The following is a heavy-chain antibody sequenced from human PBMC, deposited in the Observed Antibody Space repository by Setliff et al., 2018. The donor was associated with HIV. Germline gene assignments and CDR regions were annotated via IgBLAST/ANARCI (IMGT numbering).Heavy chain of an antibody. J-gene: IGHJ5*02. Sequence: KPSETLSLTCSVSGASVNYNTRSWIRQAPGKGLQWIGFVYNSVTTNYNPSLKSRATISLDTSKNQFSLKLTSVTAADTAVYYCARGGTSSNWFGPWGQGTLVTVSS. CDR3: ARGGTSSNWFGP. V-gene: IGHV4-59*02. D-gene: IGHD2-2*01. CDR1: GASVNYNT. CDR2: VYNSVTT.